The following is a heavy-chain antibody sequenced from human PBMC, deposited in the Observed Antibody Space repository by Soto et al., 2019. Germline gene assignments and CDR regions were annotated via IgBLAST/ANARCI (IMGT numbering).Heavy chain of an antibody. J-gene: IGHJ4*02. CDR3: ARWSFLDY. CDR2: ISGSDGKT. CDR1: GFSFTSYA. Sequence: GGSLRLSCAASGFSFTSYALSWVRQAPGKGLEWVSTISGSDGKTYYADSVKGRFSISRDTSKTTSYLQMNSLRVEDTAVYYCARWSFLDYWGQGTRVTVSA. D-gene: IGHD1-26*01. V-gene: IGHV3-23*01.